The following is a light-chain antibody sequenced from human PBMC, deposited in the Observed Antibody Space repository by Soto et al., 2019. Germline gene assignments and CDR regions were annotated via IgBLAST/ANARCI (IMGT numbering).Light chain of an antibody. CDR2: AAS. Sequence: DIQMTQSPSSLSASAVGRVTSTFRASQSVITYLNWYQQMPGKAPKLLIYAASSLQSGVPSRFSGSGSGTDFTLTISSLQPEDFATYYCQQSYSTPRTFGQGTKVDIK. V-gene: IGKV1-39*01. CDR1: QSVITY. J-gene: IGKJ1*01. CDR3: QQSYSTPRT.